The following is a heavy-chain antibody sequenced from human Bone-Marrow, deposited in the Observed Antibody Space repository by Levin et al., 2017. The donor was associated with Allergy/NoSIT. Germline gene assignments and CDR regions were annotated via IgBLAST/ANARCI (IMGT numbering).Heavy chain of an antibody. V-gene: IGHV1-2*04. CDR2: INPNSGGT. J-gene: IGHJ6*02. CDR3: ARGGYTAMATGVYYYYYGMDV. D-gene: IGHD5-18*01. CDR1: GYTFTGYY. Sequence: GGSLRLSCKASGYTFTGYYMHWVRQAPGQGLEWMGWINPNSGGTNYAQKFQGWVTMTRDTSISTAYMELSRLRSDDTAVYYCARGGYTAMATGVYYYYYGMDVWGQGTTVTVSS.